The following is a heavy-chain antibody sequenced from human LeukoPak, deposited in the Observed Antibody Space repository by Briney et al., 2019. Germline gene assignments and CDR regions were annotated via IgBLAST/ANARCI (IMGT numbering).Heavy chain of an antibody. CDR2: INHSGST. CDR1: GGSFSGYY. D-gene: IGHD6-19*01. J-gene: IGHJ4*02. Sequence: KPSETLSLTCAVYGGSFSGYYWSWIRQPPGKGLEWIGEINHSGSTNYNPSLKSRVTISVDTSKNQFSLKLSSVTAADTAVYYCARHEYAVAGIFDYWGQGTLVTVSS. V-gene: IGHV4-34*01. CDR3: ARHEYAVAGIFDY.